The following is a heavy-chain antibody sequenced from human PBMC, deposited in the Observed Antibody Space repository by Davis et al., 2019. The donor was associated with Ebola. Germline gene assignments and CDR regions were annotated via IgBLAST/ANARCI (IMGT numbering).Heavy chain of an antibody. CDR1: GGSISGYY. CDR2: TSFSGST. J-gene: IGHJ2*01. D-gene: IGHD3-16*01. V-gene: IGHV4-59*01. CDR3: ATVGEVAVLGWSFDL. Sequence: PSETLSLTCSVSGGSISGYYWSWIRQPPGKGLEWIGYTSFSGSTNYNPSLKSRVTISLDTSQNQVSLKLNSVTAADTAVYYCATVGEVAVLGWSFDLWGRGTLVTVSS.